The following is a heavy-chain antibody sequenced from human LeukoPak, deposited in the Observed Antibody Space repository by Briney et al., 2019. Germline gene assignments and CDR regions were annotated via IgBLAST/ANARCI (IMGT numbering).Heavy chain of an antibody. CDR2: INPNSGST. V-gene: IGHV1-46*01. J-gene: IGHJ4*02. CDR3: ARGLSFGNFDY. Sequence: ASVKLSCKASGYTFASYYMHWVRQAPGHGLEWMGIINPNSGSTTYAQKFQGRVTMTRDTSTTTVNMELSSLRSEDTAVYHCARGLSFGNFDYWGQGTLVTVSS. CDR1: GYTFASYY. D-gene: IGHD3-10*01.